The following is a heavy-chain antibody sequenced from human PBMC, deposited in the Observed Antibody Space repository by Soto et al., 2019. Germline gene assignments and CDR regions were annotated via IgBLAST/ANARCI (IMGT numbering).Heavy chain of an antibody. V-gene: IGHV1-24*01. D-gene: IGHD1-1*01. CDR2: FDPEDGET. CDR1: GHTLTELS. CDR3: AAGGTRWLHSPVDY. Sequence: QVQLVQSGAEVKKPGASVKVSCKVSGHTLTELSMHWVRLAPGKGLEWMGGFDPEDGETISEQKFQGRVTMTEDTSTDSTYLELSSLRSEDTAVYYCAAGGTRWLHSPVDYGGQGTLVTISS. J-gene: IGHJ4*02.